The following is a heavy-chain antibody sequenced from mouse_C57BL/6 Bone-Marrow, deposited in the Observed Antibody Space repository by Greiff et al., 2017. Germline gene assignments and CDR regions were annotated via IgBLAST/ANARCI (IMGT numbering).Heavy chain of an antibody. Sequence: QVQLQQPGAELVMPGASVKLSCKASGYTFTSYWMHWVKQRPGQGLEWIGEIDPADSYTNYNQKFKGKSTLTVDKSSSTAYLQLSSLTSEDSAVXYCAKGAREHWFAYWGQGTLVTVSA. V-gene: IGHV1-69*01. CDR3: AKGAREHWFAY. CDR1: GYTFTSYW. J-gene: IGHJ3*01. CDR2: IDPADSYT.